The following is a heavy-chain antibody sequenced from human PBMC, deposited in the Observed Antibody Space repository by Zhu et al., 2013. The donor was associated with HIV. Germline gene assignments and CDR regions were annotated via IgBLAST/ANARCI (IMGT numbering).Heavy chain of an antibody. CDR2: IYHSGST. D-gene: IGHD6-19*01. CDR1: GYSISSGYY. CDR3: ASGRPAEDAFDI. Sequence: QVQLQESGPGLVKPSETLSLTCAVSGYSISSGYYWGWIRQPPGKGLEWIGSIYHSGSTYYNPSLKSRVTISVDTSKNQFSLKLSSVTAADTAVYYCASGRPAEDAFDIWGQGTSGHRLF. V-gene: IGHV4-38-2*01. J-gene: IGHJ3*02.